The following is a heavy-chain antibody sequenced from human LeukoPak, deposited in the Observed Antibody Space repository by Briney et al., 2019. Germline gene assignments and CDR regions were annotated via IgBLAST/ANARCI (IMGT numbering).Heavy chain of an antibody. V-gene: IGHV3-30-3*01. CDR1: GFTFSSYA. Sequence: GGSLRLSCTASGFTFSSYAMHWVRQAPGKGLEWVAVISYDGSNKYYADSVKGRFTISRDNSKNTLYLQMNSLRAEDTAVYYCARPSRITMIVVVITDFDYWGQGTLVTVSS. J-gene: IGHJ4*02. CDR2: ISYDGSNK. D-gene: IGHD3-22*01. CDR3: ARPSRITMIVVVITDFDY.